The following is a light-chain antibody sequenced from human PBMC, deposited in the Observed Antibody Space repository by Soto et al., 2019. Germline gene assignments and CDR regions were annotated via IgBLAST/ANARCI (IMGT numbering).Light chain of an antibody. CDR2: GAS. J-gene: IGKJ4*01. CDR3: QPYCSSPLT. V-gene: IGKV3-20*01. Sequence: EIVLTQSPGTLSLSPGERATLSCRASQSVSSSYLAWYQQKPGQAPRLLIYGASSRATGIPDRFSGSGSGTDFTLTISRLEPEDVAVYYCQPYCSSPLTFGGGTKVEIK. CDR1: QSVSSSY.